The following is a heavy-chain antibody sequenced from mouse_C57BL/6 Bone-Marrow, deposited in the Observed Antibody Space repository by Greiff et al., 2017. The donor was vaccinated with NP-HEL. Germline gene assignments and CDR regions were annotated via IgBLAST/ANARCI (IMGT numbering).Heavy chain of an antibody. J-gene: IGHJ4*01. V-gene: IGHV1-82*01. Sequence: QVQLQQSGPELVKPGASVKISCKASGYAFSSSWMNWVKQRPGKGLEWIGRIYPGDGDTNYNGKFKGKATLTADKSSSTAYMQLSSLTSEDSAVYFCARQRDSSGYYAMDYWGQGTSVTVSS. CDR2: IYPGDGDT. CDR3: ARQRDSSGYYAMDY. D-gene: IGHD3-2*02. CDR1: GYAFSSSW.